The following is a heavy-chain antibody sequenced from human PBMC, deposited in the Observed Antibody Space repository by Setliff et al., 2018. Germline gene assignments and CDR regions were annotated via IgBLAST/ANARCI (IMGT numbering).Heavy chain of an antibody. D-gene: IGHD1-1*01. CDR1: GGSISSGICY. CDR3: ARTGTYRYFDS. Sequence: PSETLSLTCTVSGGSISSGICYWSWIRQPAGKGLEWIGQIYTTVSANSVSTNYNTSLESRLTISVDTSKNQFSLKLRSVTAADTAVYYCARTGTYRYFDSWGQGTLVTVSS. CDR2: IYTTVSANSVST. V-gene: IGHV4-61*09. J-gene: IGHJ4*02.